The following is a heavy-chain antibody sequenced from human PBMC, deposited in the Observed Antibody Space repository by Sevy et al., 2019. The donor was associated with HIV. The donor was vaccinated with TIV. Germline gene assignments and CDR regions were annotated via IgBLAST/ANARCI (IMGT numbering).Heavy chain of an antibody. CDR1: GYTFTSYG. J-gene: IGHJ6*03. CDR3: ARANYYGSGSYYRRYYMDV. D-gene: IGHD3-10*01. CDR2: ISAYNGNT. V-gene: IGHV1-18*04. Sequence: ASVKVSCKASGYTFTSYGISWVRQAPGQGLEWMGWISAYNGNTNYAQKLQGRVTMTTDTSTSTAYMELRSLRSDDTAEYYCARANYYGSGSYYRRYYMDVWGKGTTVTVSS.